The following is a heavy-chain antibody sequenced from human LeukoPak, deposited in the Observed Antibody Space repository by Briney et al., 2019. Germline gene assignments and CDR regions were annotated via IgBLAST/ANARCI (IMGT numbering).Heavy chain of an antibody. V-gene: IGHV3-53*01. CDR2: IYSGGST. J-gene: IGHJ4*02. CDR3: ARGGGRLPYDY. D-gene: IGHD2-15*01. CDR1: VFTASSNY. Sequence: PGGSLRLSCAPSVFTASSNYMSWVRQAPRKGLGRVSVIYSGGSTYYADSVKGRFTISRDNSKNTLYLQMNSLRAEDTAVYYCARGGGRLPYDYWGQGTLVTVSS.